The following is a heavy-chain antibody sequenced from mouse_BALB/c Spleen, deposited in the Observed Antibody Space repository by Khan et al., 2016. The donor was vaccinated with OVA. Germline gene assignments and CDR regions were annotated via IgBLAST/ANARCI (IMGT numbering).Heavy chain of an antibody. CDR3: ARRGRYGFSDY. Sequence: EVKLLESGGGLVQPEGSLILSCAASRFDFSKYWMSWARQAPGKGQEWIGEINPGSSTINYTPSLKDKFIISRDNAKNTLYLQINTVRSEETALYYCARRGRYGFSDYWGQGTTLTVSS. V-gene: IGHV4-2*02. CDR2: INPGSSTI. J-gene: IGHJ2*01. D-gene: IGHD1-1*01. CDR1: RFDFSKYW.